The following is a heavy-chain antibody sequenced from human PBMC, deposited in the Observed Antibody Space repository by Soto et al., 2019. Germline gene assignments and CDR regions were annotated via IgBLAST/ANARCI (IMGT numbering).Heavy chain of an antibody. CDR3: VRRLVVVVAATTVDAFDI. CDR1: GFTFSSYW. V-gene: IGHV3-74*01. J-gene: IGHJ3*02. D-gene: IGHD2-15*01. Sequence: EVQLVESGGGLVQPGGSLRLSCAASGFTFSSYWMHWVRQAPGKGLVWVSRINSDGSSTSYADSVKGRFTISRDNAKNTLYLQMNSLRAEDTAVYYCVRRLVVVVAATTVDAFDIWGQGTMVTVSS. CDR2: INSDGSST.